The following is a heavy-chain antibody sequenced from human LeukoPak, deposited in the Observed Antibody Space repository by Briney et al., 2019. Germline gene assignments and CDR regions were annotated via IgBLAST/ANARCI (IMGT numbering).Heavy chain of an antibody. J-gene: IGHJ4*02. V-gene: IGHV3-7*01. CDR3: ARDSINGYDLPFDY. CDR2: IKQDGSEK. D-gene: IGHD5-12*01. CDR1: GFTFSSYW. Sequence: GGSLRLSCAASGFTFSSYWMSWVRQAPGKGLEWVANIKQDGSEKYYVDSVKGRFTISRDNAKNSLYLQMNSLRAEDTAVYYCARDSINGYDLPFDYWGQGTLVTVSS.